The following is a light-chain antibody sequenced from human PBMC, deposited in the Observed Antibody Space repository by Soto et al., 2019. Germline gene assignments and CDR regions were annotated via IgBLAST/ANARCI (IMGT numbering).Light chain of an antibody. CDR2: KAH. CDR1: QSISSW. Sequence: DIQMTQSPYTLSASVGDRVTITCRASQSISSWLAWYQQKAGKAPKLLIYKAHSLESGVPSRFSGSGSVTEFALTISSRQPDDFATYYCQQYNSYWRTFGQGTKVEIK. CDR3: QQYNSYWRT. V-gene: IGKV1-5*03. J-gene: IGKJ1*01.